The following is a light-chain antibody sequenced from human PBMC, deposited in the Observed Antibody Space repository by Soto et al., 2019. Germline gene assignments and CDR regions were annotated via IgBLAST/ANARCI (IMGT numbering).Light chain of an antibody. Sequence: DFQMTPYPSPLSASVADRVTITCRASQTVSIYLSWYRQKPGKAPKLLIYGASSRQSGVPARFSGSGSGTDFTLTISSLQPEDFGTYYCQQSFSTPRTFGQGTKVDIK. J-gene: IGKJ1*01. CDR1: QTVSIY. V-gene: IGKV1-39*01. CDR3: QQSFSTPRT. CDR2: GAS.